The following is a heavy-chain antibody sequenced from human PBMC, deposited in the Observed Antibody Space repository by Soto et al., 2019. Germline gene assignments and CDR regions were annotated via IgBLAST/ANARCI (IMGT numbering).Heavy chain of an antibody. CDR1: GFTFGAYW. D-gene: IGHD1-1*01. Sequence: EVQLAESGGTLVQPGGSLRLSCAVSGFTFGAYWMSWVRQAPGKGLEWVAILNNEGSQTNYVDSVRGRFSISRDNTKNSLYLQMNSLRVEDTAVYFCARGGGHNLEYWGQGALVTVSS. J-gene: IGHJ4*02. CDR3: ARGGGHNLEY. CDR2: LNNEGSQT. V-gene: IGHV3-7*04.